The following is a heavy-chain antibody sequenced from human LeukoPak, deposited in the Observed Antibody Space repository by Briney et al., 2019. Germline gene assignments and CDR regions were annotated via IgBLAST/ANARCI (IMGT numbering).Heavy chain of an antibody. CDR1: GFTFSSYG. CDR2: IYSDNT. CDR3: ARGHSAYGSGNLLSRTLTWFDP. V-gene: IGHV3-53*01. D-gene: IGHD3-10*01. Sequence: GGTLRLSCAASGFTFSSYGMSWVRQAPGKGLEWVSFIYSDNTHYSDSVKGRFTISRDNSKNTLYLQMNSLRAEDTAVYYCARGHSAYGSGNLLSRTLTWFDPWGQGTLVTVSS. J-gene: IGHJ5*02.